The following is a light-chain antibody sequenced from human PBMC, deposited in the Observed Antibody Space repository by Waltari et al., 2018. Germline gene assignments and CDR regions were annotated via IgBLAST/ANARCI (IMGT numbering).Light chain of an antibody. CDR3: QHYVSLPAT. CDR2: DAS. J-gene: IGKJ1*01. Sequence: EIVLTQSPATLSLSPGERATLSCRASQSVSSNLAWYQQKPGQAPRLLIYDASNRATGIPARFSGSGSGTDFTLTISSLEPEDSAVYFCQHYVSLPATFGQGTKVEIK. V-gene: IGKV3-11*01. CDR1: QSVSSN.